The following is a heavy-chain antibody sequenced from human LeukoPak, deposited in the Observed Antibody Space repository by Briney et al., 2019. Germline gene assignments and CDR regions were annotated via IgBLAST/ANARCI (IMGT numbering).Heavy chain of an antibody. CDR1: GGSRSSSSYY. D-gene: IGHD3-22*01. V-gene: IGHV4-39*01. Sequence: SETLSLTCTVSGGSRSSSSYYWGWIRQPPGKGLEWIGSIYYSGSTYYNPSLKTRVTISVDTSKNQFSLKLSSVTAADTAVYYCARRGIDRSDGMDVWGQGTTVTVSS. CDR3: ARRGIDRSDGMDV. CDR2: IYYSGST. J-gene: IGHJ6*02.